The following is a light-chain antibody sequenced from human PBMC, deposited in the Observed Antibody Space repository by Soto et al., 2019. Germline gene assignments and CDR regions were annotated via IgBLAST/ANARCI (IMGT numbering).Light chain of an antibody. J-gene: IGKJ1*01. CDR1: QSVSSSY. CDR3: QQYNSYSWT. V-gene: IGKV3-20*01. CDR2: DAS. Sequence: EIVLTQSPGTLSLSPGERATLSCRASQSVSSSYLAWYQQKPGQAPRLLIYDASNRATGIPARFSGSGSGTDFTLTISSLEPEDFAVYYCQQYNSYSWTFGQGTKVDNK.